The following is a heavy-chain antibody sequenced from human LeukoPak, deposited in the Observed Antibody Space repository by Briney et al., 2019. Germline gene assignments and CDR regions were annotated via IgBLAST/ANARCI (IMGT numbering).Heavy chain of an antibody. CDR2: IRYDGSNE. CDR3: AKEHDLWHEEGNWFDP. D-gene: IGHD3-3*01. V-gene: IGHV3-30*02. Sequence: GGSLRLSCAASGFTFSSYGMHWVRQAPGKGLEWVSFIRYDGSNEYYADSVRGRFTISRDNSKNTLYLQMNSLRAEDTAVYYCAKEHDLWHEEGNWFDPWGQGTLVTVSS. CDR1: GFTFSSYG. J-gene: IGHJ5*02.